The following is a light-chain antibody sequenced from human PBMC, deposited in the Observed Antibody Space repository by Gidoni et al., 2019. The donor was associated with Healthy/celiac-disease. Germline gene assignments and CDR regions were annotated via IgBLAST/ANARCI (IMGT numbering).Light chain of an antibody. CDR1: QSISSW. CDR3: QQYKSYSYT. Sequence: DIQMTQSPSTLSAAVGDRVTITCRASQSISSWLAWYQQKPGKAPKLLIYDDSSLESGVPSRFSGSGSGTEFTLTISSLQPDDFATYYCQQYKSYSYTFXXXTKLEIK. V-gene: IGKV1-5*01. J-gene: IGKJ2*01. CDR2: DDS.